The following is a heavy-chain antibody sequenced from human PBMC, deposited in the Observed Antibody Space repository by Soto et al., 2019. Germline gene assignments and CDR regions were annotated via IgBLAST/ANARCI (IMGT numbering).Heavy chain of an antibody. J-gene: IGHJ6*02. CDR1: GFTFSSYA. CDR2: ISGSGGST. D-gene: IGHD3-22*01. CDR3: AKTYDSSDYYPFGYYYGMDV. V-gene: IGHV3-23*01. Sequence: GGSLRLSCAASGFTFSSYAMSWVRQAPGKGLEWVSAISGSGGSTYYADSVKGRFTISRDNSKNTLYLQMNSLRAEDTAVYYCAKTYDSSDYYPFGYYYGMDVWGQGTTVTVSS.